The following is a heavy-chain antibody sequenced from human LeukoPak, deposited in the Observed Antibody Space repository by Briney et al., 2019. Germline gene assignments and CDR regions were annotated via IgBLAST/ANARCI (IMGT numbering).Heavy chain of an antibody. CDR1: GYNFNKYW. V-gene: IGHV5-51*01. Sequence: GESLKISCQGSGYNFNKYWVGWVRQMPGKGLDWMGIIYPGDSDTRISPSFQGQVTFSADKSINTAYLRWNSLKVSDTAIYYCARVFPTSDHDSRGYYGDATFDVWGQGTLVTVSS. D-gene: IGHD3-22*01. CDR3: ARVFPTSDHDSRGYYGDATFDV. J-gene: IGHJ3*01. CDR2: IYPGDSDT.